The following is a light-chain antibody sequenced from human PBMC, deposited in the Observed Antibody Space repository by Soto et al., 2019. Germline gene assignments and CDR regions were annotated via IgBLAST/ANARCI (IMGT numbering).Light chain of an antibody. CDR2: EAT. V-gene: IGLV2-8*01. J-gene: IGLJ2*01. CDR1: SSDVGGYNF. CDR3: SSYGGSENVL. Sequence: QSVLTQPPSASGSPGQSVTISCTGTSSDVGGYNFVSWYQQHPGKAPKVVIYEATKRPSGVPDRFSGSQSGNTASLTVSGLQAADEADYYCSSYGGSENVLFGGGTQLTVL.